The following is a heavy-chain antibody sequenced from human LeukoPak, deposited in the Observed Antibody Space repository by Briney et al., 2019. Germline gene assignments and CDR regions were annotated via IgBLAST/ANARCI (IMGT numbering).Heavy chain of an antibody. CDR3: ARNFYFDSSGYYHY. J-gene: IGHJ4*02. D-gene: IGHD3-22*01. V-gene: IGHV1-2*02. CDR2: INPNSGGT. Sequence: ASVKVSCKASGYTFAGYYMHWVRQAPGQGLEWMGWINPNSGGTNYAQKFQGRVTMTRDTSISTAYMELSRLRSDDTAVYYCARNFYFDSSGYYHYWGQGTLVTVSS. CDR1: GYTFAGYY.